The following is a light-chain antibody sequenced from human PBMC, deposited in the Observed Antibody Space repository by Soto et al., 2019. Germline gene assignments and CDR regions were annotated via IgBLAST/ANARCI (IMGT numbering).Light chain of an antibody. CDR1: QSISSW. CDR2: DAS. V-gene: IGKV1-5*01. Sequence: DIQMTQSPSTLSASVGDRVTITCRASQSISSWLAWYQQKPGKAPKLLIYDASSLESGVTSRFSGRGSGTEFTLTISSLQPDDFATYYGQQDNSYSPWYTFGQGTKLEIK. CDR3: QQDNSYSPWYT. J-gene: IGKJ2*01.